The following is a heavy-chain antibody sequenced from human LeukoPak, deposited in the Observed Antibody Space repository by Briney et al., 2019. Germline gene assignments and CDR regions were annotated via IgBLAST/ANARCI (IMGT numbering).Heavy chain of an antibody. CDR2: INPNSGGT. CDR3: ARDRRGGSYYLWWFDP. D-gene: IGHD1-26*01. CDR1: GYTFTCYY. J-gene: IGHJ5*02. V-gene: IGHV1-2*02. Sequence: ASVKVSCKASGYTFTCYYMHWVRQAPGQGLEWMGWINPNSGGTNYAQKFQGRVTMTRDTSISTAYMELSRLRSDDTAVYYCARDRRGGSYYLWWFDPWGQGTLVTVSS.